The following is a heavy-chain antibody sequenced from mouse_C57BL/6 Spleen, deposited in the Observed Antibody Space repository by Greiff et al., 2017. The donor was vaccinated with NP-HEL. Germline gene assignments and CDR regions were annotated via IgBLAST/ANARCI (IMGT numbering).Heavy chain of an antibody. CDR2: IDPENGDT. Sequence: EVQGVESGAELVRPGASVKLSCTASGFNIKDDYMHWVKQRPEQGLEWIGWIDPENGDTEYASKFQGKATITADTSSNTAYLQLSSLTSEDTAVYYCTTDYGSRIFDYWGQGTTLTVSS. V-gene: IGHV14-4*01. D-gene: IGHD1-1*01. CDR3: TTDYGSRIFDY. J-gene: IGHJ2*01. CDR1: GFNIKDDY.